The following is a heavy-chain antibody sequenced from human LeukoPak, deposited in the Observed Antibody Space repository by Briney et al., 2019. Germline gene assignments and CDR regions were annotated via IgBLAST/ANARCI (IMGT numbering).Heavy chain of an antibody. CDR2: VFYTGDT. V-gene: IGHV4-59*08. J-gene: IGHJ4*02. Sequence: TLSLTCXXSGGSXXSFYWSWIRQPPGKGLEWIGYVFYTGDTNSNPSLKSRVTVSLDTSKNQLSLRLTSVTAADTAVYYCARHPFATPFDHWGRGTLVTVSS. D-gene: IGHD2-15*01. CDR3: ARHPFATPFDH. CDR1: GGSXXSFY.